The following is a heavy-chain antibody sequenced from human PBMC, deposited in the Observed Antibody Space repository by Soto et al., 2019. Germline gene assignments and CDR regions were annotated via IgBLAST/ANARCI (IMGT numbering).Heavy chain of an antibody. CDR3: ARGRYDSSGYYYEWFDP. J-gene: IGHJ5*02. Sequence: QVQLVQSGAEVKKPGASVKVSCKASGYTFTSYYMHWVRQAPGQGLEWMGIVNPSGGSTSYAQKFQGRVTMTRDTSTSTVYMELSSLRSEDTAVYYCARGRYDSSGYYYEWFDPRGQGTLVTVSS. V-gene: IGHV1-46*01. CDR1: GYTFTSYY. CDR2: VNPSGGST. D-gene: IGHD3-22*01.